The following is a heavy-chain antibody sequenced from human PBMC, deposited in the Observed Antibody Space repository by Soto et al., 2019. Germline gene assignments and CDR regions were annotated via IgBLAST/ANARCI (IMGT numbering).Heavy chain of an antibody. Sequence: ASVKVSGKASGYTFTSYGISWVRQAPGQGLEWMGWISAYNGNTNYAQKLQGRVTMTTDTSTSTAYMELRSLRSDDTAVYYCARDALSYSKGRWDYWGQGTLVTVSS. D-gene: IGHD4-4*01. CDR2: ISAYNGNT. CDR3: ARDALSYSKGRWDY. CDR1: GYTFTSYG. V-gene: IGHV1-18*01. J-gene: IGHJ4*02.